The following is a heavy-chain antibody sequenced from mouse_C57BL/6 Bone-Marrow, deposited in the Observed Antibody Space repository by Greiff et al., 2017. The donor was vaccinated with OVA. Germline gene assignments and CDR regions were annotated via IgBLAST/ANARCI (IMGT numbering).Heavy chain of an antibody. V-gene: IGHV6-3*01. J-gene: IGHJ3*01. Sequence: EVKLQESGGGLVQPGGSMKLTCVASGFTFSNYWMNWVRQSPEKGLEWVAQIRLKSDNYATHYAESVKGRFTISSDDSKSSVYLQMNNLRAEDTGIYYCTGRPFAYWGQGTLVTVSA. CDR3: TGRPFAY. CDR1: GFTFSNYW. CDR2: IRLKSDNYAT.